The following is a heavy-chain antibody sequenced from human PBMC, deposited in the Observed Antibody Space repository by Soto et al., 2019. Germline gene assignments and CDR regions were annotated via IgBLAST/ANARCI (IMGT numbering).Heavy chain of an antibody. V-gene: IGHV3-33*01. J-gene: IGHJ6*02. CDR1: GFTFSGHA. D-gene: IGHD6-19*01. Sequence: QVQVVESGGGVVQPGRSLRLSCTASGFTFSGHAMHWGRQPPGKGLEWVAQIWYDVSNKYYADSVKGRFTISRDNSKNTLYVKMDSLRVEDTAVYYCAIDGQSLAPYALDVWGQGTSVTVSS. CDR2: IWYDVSNK. CDR3: AIDGQSLAPYALDV.